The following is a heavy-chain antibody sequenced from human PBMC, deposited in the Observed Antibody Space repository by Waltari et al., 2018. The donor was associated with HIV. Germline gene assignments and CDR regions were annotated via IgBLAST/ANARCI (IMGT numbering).Heavy chain of an antibody. CDR2: IYYSGST. Sequence: QLQLQESGPGLVKPSETLSLTCTVSGGSISSSSYYWGWIRQPPGKGLEWIGSIYYSGSTYYNPSLKSRVTISVDTSKNQFSLKLSSVTAADTAVYYCARDLYYDILTGLGWFDPWGQGTLVTVSS. D-gene: IGHD3-9*01. CDR1: GGSISSSSYY. J-gene: IGHJ5*02. V-gene: IGHV4-39*07. CDR3: ARDLYYDILTGLGWFDP.